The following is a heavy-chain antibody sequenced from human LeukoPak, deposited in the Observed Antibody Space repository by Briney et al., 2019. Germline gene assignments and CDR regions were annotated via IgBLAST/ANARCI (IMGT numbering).Heavy chain of an antibody. V-gene: IGHV4-61*08. D-gene: IGHD2-15*01. CDR1: GGSISSGDYY. Sequence: PSETLSLTCTVSGGSISSGDYYWSWIRQPPGKGLEWIGYIYYSGSTYYNPSLKSRVTISVDTSKNQFSLKLSSVTAADTAVYYCAGSGYCSGGGCRVGTFDIWGQGTMVTVSS. CDR3: AGSGYCSGGGCRVGTFDI. CDR2: IYYSGST. J-gene: IGHJ3*02.